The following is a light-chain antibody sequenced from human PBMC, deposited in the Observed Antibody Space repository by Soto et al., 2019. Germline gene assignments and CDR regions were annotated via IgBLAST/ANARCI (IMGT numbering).Light chain of an antibody. V-gene: IGKV2-28*01. CDR3: MQALQTSIT. CDR1: QSLLHSNGYNY. J-gene: IGKJ5*01. CDR2: LGS. Sequence: DIVMTQSPLSLPVTPGEPASISCRSSQSLLHSNGYNYLDWYLQKPGQSPQLLIYLGSNRASGVXDXSSGSGSGTDFTLKISRVEAEDVWVYYCMQALQTSITFGQGTRLEIK.